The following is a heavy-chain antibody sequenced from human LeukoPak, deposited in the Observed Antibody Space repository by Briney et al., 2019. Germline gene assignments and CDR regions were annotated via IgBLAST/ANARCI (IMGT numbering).Heavy chain of an antibody. D-gene: IGHD1-14*01. CDR2: IYLGDSRT. V-gene: IGHV5-51*01. Sequence: GASLKISCKGSGYSFSTYWIGWVRQMPGKGLEWMGIIYLGDSRTRYSPSFQGQVTFSVDESISTAYLQWISLKASDTAIYYCAKFTDATGHLYYFDYWGQGTLVTVSS. CDR3: AKFTDATGHLYYFDY. CDR1: GYSFSTYW. J-gene: IGHJ4*02.